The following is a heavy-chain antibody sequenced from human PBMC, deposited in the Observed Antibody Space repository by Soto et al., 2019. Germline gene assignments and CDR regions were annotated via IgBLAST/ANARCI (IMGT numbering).Heavy chain of an antibody. CDR2: IWYDGSNK. J-gene: IGHJ6*02. CDR1: GFTFSSYG. V-gene: IGHV3-33*01. Sequence: GGSLRLSCAASGFTFSSYGMHWVRQAPGKGLEWVAVIWYDGSNKYYADSVKGRFTISRDNSKNTLYLQMNSLRAEDTAVYYCARDGRFYDFWSGYYYYYYYGMDVWGQGTTVTVSS. D-gene: IGHD3-3*01. CDR3: ARDGRFYDFWSGYYYYYYYGMDV.